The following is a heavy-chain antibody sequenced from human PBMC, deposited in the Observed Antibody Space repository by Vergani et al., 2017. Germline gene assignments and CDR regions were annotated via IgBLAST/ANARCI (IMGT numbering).Heavy chain of an antibody. CDR1: GGSISSGDYY. J-gene: IGHJ5*02. D-gene: IGHD3-10*01. CDR3: AREAVLWFGYNWFDP. Sequence: QVQLQESGPGLVKPSQTLSLTCTVSGGSISSGDYYWSWIRQPPGKGLEWIGYIYYSGSTYYNPSLKSRVTISVDTSKNQFSLKLSSVTAADTAVYYCAREAVLWFGYNWFDPWGQGTLVTVSS. CDR2: IYYSGST. V-gene: IGHV4-30-4*01.